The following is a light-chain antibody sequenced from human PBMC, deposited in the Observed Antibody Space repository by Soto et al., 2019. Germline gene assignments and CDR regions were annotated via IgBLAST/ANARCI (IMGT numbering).Light chain of an antibody. V-gene: IGKV1-6*01. J-gene: IGKJ2*02. CDR1: QGIRNA. CDR3: LQHYNYPCT. CDR2: AAS. Sequence: AIQMTQSPSCLSASVGDRVTITCRASQGIRNALDWYQQKPGKAPKLLLYAASSLQSGVPSRFSGSGSGTDFSLTIGSLQPEDFETHYCLQHYNYPCTFAQVTNVDI.